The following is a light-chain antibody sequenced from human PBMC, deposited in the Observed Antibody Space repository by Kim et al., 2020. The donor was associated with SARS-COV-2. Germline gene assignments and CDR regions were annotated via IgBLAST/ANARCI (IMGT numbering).Light chain of an antibody. CDR3: SAWDCSLNVWV. J-gene: IGLJ3*02. V-gene: IGLV10-54*04. CDR1: NNNVGNQG. CDR2: RNN. Sequence: QAGLTQPPSVSKGLGQTATLTCTGNNNNVGNQGAAWLQQHQGHPPKLLSYRNNNRPSGISERFSASRSGDTASLTITGLQPEDETDYYCSAWDCSLNVWVFGGGTQLTVL.